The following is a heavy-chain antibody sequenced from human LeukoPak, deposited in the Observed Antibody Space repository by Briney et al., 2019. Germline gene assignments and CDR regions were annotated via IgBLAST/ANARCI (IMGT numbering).Heavy chain of an antibody. V-gene: IGHV3-48*01. J-gene: IGHJ4*02. CDR2: ISSSSNTI. Sequence: GGSLRLSCAASGFTFSSYAMSWVRQAPGKGLEWVSHISSSSNTIYYADSVKGRFTISRDNAKNSLYLQMNSLRAEDTAVYYCARRIREGYCSGGSYFSFGYWGQGTLVTVSS. D-gene: IGHD2-15*01. CDR1: GFTFSSYA. CDR3: ARRIREGYCSGGSYFSFGY.